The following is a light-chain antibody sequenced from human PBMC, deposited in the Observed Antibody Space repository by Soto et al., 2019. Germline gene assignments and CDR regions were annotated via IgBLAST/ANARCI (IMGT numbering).Light chain of an antibody. Sequence: IKMNQSPSTLSATVGDRVTITCRASQSISSWLAWYQQKPGKAPKLLIYDASSLESGVPSRFSGSGSGTEFTLTISSLQPDDFATYYCQQYNSYSPWTFGQGTKVDIK. CDR3: QQYNSYSPWT. CDR1: QSISSW. V-gene: IGKV1-5*01. CDR2: DAS. J-gene: IGKJ1*01.